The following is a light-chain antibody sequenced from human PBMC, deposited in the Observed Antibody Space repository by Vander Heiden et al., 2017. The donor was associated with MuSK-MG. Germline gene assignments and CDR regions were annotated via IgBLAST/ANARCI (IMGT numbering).Light chain of an antibody. CDR1: SSDVGGYKY. V-gene: IGLV2-8*01. Sequence: QSALTQPPSASGSPGQSVTISCTGSSSDVGGYKYVSWYQQHPGKAPKLMIYGVNKRPSGVPDRFSGSKSGNTASLTVSGLQAEDEADYYCTSYAGNNNLLFGGGTKLTAL. CDR3: TSYAGNNNLL. J-gene: IGLJ2*01. CDR2: GVN.